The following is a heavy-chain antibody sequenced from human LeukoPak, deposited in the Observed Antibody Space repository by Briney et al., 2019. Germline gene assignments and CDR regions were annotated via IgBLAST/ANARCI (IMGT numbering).Heavy chain of an antibody. CDR3: AREATVVGATIT. D-gene: IGHD1-26*01. J-gene: IGHJ5*02. CDR1: GDSVSTYY. Sequence: PSETLSLTCTVSGDSVSTYYWSWIRQSAGKGLEWVGHISTSGSTTYNPSLKSRISMSVDTSKNQFSLNLSSATAADTAVYYCAREATVVGATITWGQGALVTVSS. CDR2: ISTSGST. V-gene: IGHV4-4*07.